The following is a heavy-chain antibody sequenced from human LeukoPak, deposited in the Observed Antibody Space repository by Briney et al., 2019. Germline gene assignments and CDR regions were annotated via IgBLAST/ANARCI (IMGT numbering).Heavy chain of an antibody. D-gene: IGHD6-19*01. J-gene: IGHJ2*01. Sequence: SETLSLTCAVYGGSFSGYYWSWIRQPPGKGLEWIGYIYYSGNTNYNPSLKSRVTISVDTSKNQFSLKLSSVTAADTAVYYCARHSSGWTGDFDLWGRGTLVTVSS. V-gene: IGHV4-59*08. CDR3: ARHSSGWTGDFDL. CDR2: IYYSGNT. CDR1: GGSFSGYY.